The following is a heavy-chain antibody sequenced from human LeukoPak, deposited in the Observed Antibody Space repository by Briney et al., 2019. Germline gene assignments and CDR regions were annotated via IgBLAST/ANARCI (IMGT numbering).Heavy chain of an antibody. D-gene: IGHD3-10*01. CDR3: VRDLTGAGFDP. CDR1: GGSISSYY. J-gene: IGHJ5*02. Sequence: SQTLSLTCTVSGGSISSYYWSWIPQPPGKGLEWIGYINYSGSTNYNPSLESRVTISVDRSKNQFSLKLSSVTAADTAVYYCVRDLTGAGFDPWGQGTLVTVSS. V-gene: IGHV4-59*01. CDR2: INYSGST.